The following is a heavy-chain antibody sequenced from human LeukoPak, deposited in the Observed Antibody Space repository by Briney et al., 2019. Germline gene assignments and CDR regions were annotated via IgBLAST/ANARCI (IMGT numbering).Heavy chain of an antibody. Sequence: SETLSLTCAVYGGSFSGYYWGWIRQPPGKGLEWIGEINHSGSTNYNPSLKSRVTISVDTSKNQFSLKLSSVTAADTAVYYCARASMVRGAPRQGMDVWGQGTTVTVSS. CDR1: GGSFSGYY. D-gene: IGHD3-10*01. CDR3: ARASMVRGAPRQGMDV. CDR2: INHSGST. V-gene: IGHV4-34*01. J-gene: IGHJ6*02.